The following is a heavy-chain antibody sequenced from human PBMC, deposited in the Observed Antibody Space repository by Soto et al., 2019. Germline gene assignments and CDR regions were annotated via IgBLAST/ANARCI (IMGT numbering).Heavy chain of an antibody. CDR1: GYNFPNHW. J-gene: IGHJ4*02. CDR2: IYPGDSET. V-gene: IGHV5-51*01. CDR3: ARPAYSYAYLSYTDY. D-gene: IGHD3-16*01. Sequence: PGESLKISCKGSGYNFPNHWIGWVRQMPGKGLEWMAIIYPGDSETRYSPSFQGQVTISVDKSISTAYLQWSSLRASDSAMYYCARPAYSYAYLSYTDYWGLGTRGTVS.